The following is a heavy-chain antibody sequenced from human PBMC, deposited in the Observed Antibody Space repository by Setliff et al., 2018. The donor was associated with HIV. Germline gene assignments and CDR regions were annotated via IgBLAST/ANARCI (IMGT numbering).Heavy chain of an antibody. Sequence: SETLSLTCTVSGGPISGSNYYWGWIRQPSGKGLEWVGSIYSSGSTYYNPSRKSGVPISVDTSKNQFSLKLSSVTAADTAVSYCTRGGSDHGIEVAGAIQYFDYWGQGTLVTVSS. CDR1: GGPISGSNYY. V-gene: IGHV4-39*01. J-gene: IGHJ4*02. D-gene: IGHD6-19*01. CDR2: IYSSGST. CDR3: TRGGSDHGIEVAGAIQYFDY.